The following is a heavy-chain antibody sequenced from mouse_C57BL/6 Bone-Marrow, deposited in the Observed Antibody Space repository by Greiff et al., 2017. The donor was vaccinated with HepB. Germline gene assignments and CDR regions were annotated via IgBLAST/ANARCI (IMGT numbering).Heavy chain of an antibody. J-gene: IGHJ2*01. Sequence: VQLQQPGAELVKPGASVKLSCKASGYTFTSYWMHGVKQRPGQGLEWIGMIHPNSGSTNYNEKFKSKATLTVDKSSSTAYMQLSSLTSEDSAVYYCARDYVEYYFDYWGQGTTLTVSS. CDR3: ARDYVEYYFDY. CDR2: IHPNSGST. CDR1: GYTFTSYW. V-gene: IGHV1-64*01. D-gene: IGHD1-1*01.